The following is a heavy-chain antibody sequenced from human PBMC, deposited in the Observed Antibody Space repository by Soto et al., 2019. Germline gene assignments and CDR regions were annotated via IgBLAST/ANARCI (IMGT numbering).Heavy chain of an antibody. CDR3: ARESEDLTSNFDY. Sequence: GGSLRLSCAASGFTFTRYSMNWVRQAPGKGLEWVSSISSTTNYIYYADSMKGRFTVSRDSAKNSVYLEMNSLSAEDTAVYYCARESEDLTSNFDYWGQGTLVTVSS. CDR1: GFTFTRYS. V-gene: IGHV3-21*01. J-gene: IGHJ4*02. CDR2: ISSTTNYI.